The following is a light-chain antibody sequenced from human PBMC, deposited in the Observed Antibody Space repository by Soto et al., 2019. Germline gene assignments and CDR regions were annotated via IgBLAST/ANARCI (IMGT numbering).Light chain of an antibody. CDR2: GAY. J-gene: IGKJ1*01. CDR3: QQYGTAPWT. V-gene: IGKV3-20*01. CDR1: QSVINSY. Sequence: EVVLTQSPGTLSLSSGARATLSCRASQSVINSYLAWYQQKPGQAPRLLLYGAYNRATGIPDRFSGSGSGTDFTLTISRLEPEDFAVYYCQQYGTAPWTFGQGTKVDIK.